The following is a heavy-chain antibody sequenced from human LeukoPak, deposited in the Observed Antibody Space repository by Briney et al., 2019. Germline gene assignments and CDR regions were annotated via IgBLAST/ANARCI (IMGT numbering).Heavy chain of an antibody. V-gene: IGHV3-74*01. CDR3: ARGYDIYPLGWWFDP. CDR1: GFSFSTYW. D-gene: IGHD5-12*01. CDR2: INSDGSIA. Sequence: PGGSLRLSCEVSGFSFSTYWMHWVRQAPGKGLVWVSRINSDGSIAYYADSVKGRFTISRDNAKDTLYLQMNSLRDEDTAVYYCARGYDIYPLGWWFDPWGQGTRVTVSS. J-gene: IGHJ5*02.